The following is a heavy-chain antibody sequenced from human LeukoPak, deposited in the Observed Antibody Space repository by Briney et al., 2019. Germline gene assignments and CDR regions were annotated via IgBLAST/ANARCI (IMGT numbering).Heavy chain of an antibody. D-gene: IGHD2-2*01. V-gene: IGHV1-18*01. CDR3: ARVEGYCSSTSCYEGDAFDI. J-gene: IGHJ3*02. CDR1: GYTFTSYG. Sequence: ASVKVSCKASGYTFTSYGISRVRQAPGQGLEWMGWISAYNGNTNYAQKLQGRVTMTTDTSTSTAYMELRSLRSDDTAVYYCARVEGYCSSTSCYEGDAFDIWGQGTMVTVSS. CDR2: ISAYNGNT.